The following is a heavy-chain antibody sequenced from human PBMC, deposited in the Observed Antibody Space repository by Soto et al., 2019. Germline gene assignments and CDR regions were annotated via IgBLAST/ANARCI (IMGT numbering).Heavy chain of an antibody. V-gene: IGHV3-9*01. J-gene: IGHJ4*02. CDR2: ISWNSGSI. CDR3: AKAPFLRGSLDYDFWSGYYEMYYFDY. D-gene: IGHD3-3*01. Sequence: GGSLRLSCAASGFTFDDYAMHWVRQAPGKGLEWVSGISWNSGSIGYADSVKGRFTISRDNAKNSLYLQMNSLRAEDTALYYCAKAPFLRGSLDYDFWSGYYEMYYFDYWGQGTLVTVSS. CDR1: GFTFDDYA.